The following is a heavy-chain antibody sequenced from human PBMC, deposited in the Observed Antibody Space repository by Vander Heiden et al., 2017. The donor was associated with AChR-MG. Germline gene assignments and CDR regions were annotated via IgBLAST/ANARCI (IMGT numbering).Heavy chain of an antibody. CDR2: IRYDGSNK. V-gene: IGHV3-30*02. Sequence: QVQLVESGGGVVQPGGSLRLSCAASGFTFSSYGMHWVRQAPGKGLGWVAFIRYDGSNKYYADSVKGRFTISRDNSKNTLYLQMNSLRAEDTAVYYCAKDGWDYGGAFDIWGQGTMVTVSS. J-gene: IGHJ3*02. D-gene: IGHD4-17*01. CDR3: AKDGWDYGGAFDI. CDR1: GFTFSSYG.